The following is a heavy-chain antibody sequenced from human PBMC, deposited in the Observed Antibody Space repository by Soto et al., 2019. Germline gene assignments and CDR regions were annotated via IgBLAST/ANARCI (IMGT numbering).Heavy chain of an antibody. J-gene: IGHJ5*02. CDR3: VRGGGGGLFDP. V-gene: IGHV3-11*06. CDR2: ISPGSRYP. CDR1: GFTFSDYY. D-gene: IGHD2-15*01. Sequence: QVQLVESGGGLVTPGGSLRLSCASSGFTFSDYYMSWIRQAPGKGLEWLSYISPGSRYPAYADSVKGRFTISRDNARGSLSLQMNSLTVDDTAIYYCVRGGGGGLFDPWGQGSMVTVSS.